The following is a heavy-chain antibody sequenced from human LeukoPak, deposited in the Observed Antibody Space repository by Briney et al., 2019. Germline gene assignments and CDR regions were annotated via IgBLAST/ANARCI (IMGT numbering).Heavy chain of an antibody. Sequence: ASVKVSCKVSGYTLTELSMHWVRQAPGKGLEWMGGLDPEDGETIYAQKFQGRVTMTEDTSTDTAYMELSSLRSEDTAVYYCATKIDSSGWYYYFDYWGQGTLVTVSS. V-gene: IGHV1-24*01. CDR3: ATKIDSSGWYYYFDY. CDR2: LDPEDGET. D-gene: IGHD6-19*01. CDR1: GYTLTELS. J-gene: IGHJ4*02.